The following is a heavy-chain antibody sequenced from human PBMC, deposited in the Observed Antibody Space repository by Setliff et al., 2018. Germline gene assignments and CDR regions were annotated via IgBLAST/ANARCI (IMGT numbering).Heavy chain of an antibody. CDR3: ARGSVEHSRGWYYFDY. Sequence: SVKVSCKASGGTFNSYAISWVRQAPGQGLEWMGGIIPIFGSANYARKFQGRVTVTADESTSTAYMELSSLRSEDTAVYYCARGSVEHSRGWYYFDYWAQGTLVTVSS. D-gene: IGHD6-19*01. J-gene: IGHJ4*02. CDR2: IIPIFGSA. V-gene: IGHV1-69*13. CDR1: GGTFNSYA.